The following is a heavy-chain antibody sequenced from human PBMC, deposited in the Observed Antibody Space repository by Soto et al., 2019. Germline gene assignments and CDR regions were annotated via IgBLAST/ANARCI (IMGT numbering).Heavy chain of an antibody. CDR3: GRSVRGHVVKYFDY. V-gene: IGHV6-1*01. D-gene: IGHD3-10*01. CDR2: THYRSKWYN. Sequence: PSQTLSLTCAISGDTASSNSAAWNWIRQSPSRGLEWLGRTHYRSKWYNDYAVSVKSRITINPGTSKNQFSLQLNSVTPEDTAVYCCGRSVRGHVVKYFDYWGQGTLVTVSS. CDR1: GDTASSNSAA. J-gene: IGHJ4*02.